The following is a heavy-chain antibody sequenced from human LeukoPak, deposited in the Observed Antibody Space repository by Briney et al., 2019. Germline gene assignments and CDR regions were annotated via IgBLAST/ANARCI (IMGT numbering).Heavy chain of an antibody. CDR1: GGSISSYY. D-gene: IGHD4-17*01. Sequence: PSETLSLTCTVSGGSISSYYWSWIRQPPGKGLEWIGYIYYSGSTNYNPSLKSRVTISVDTSKNQFSLKLSSVTAADTAVYYCARGYGDYFREGAFDIWGQGTMVTVSS. CDR3: ARGYGDYFREGAFDI. CDR2: IYYSGST. J-gene: IGHJ3*02. V-gene: IGHV4-59*08.